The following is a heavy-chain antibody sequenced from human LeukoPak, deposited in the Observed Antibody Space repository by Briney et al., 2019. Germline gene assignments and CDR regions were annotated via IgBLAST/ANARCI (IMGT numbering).Heavy chain of an antibody. V-gene: IGHV1-8*01. Sequence: SFKXSXYTXXRXDXNWVGQATGXGLXWMGWMNPNSGNTGYAQKFQDRVTMTRNTSISTAYMELSSLRSEDTAVYYCASLDTAMASGEVDYWGQGTLVTVSS. CDR3: ASLDTAMASGEVDY. CDR1: XYTXXRXD. D-gene: IGHD5-18*01. J-gene: IGHJ4*02. CDR2: MNPNSGNT.